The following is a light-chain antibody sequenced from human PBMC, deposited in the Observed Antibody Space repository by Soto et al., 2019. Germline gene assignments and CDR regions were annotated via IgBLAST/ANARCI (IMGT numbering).Light chain of an antibody. V-gene: IGLV1-44*01. CDR3: AAWDDSLNGPV. Sequence: QSVLTQPPSASGAPGQRVTISCSGSRSNIAANTVNWYQQFPGTAPKLLIYSNNQRPSGVPDRFSGSKSGTSASLAISGLQSVDESDYYCAAWDDSLNGPVFGGGTKVTV. J-gene: IGLJ3*02. CDR2: SNN. CDR1: RSNIAANT.